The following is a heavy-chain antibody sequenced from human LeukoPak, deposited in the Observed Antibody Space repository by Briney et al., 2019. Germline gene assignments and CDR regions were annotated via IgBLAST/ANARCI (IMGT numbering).Heavy chain of an antibody. CDR3: AREPSGNYFDY. V-gene: IGHV1-2*02. Sequence: VASVKVSCKGSGYTFTGYYMHWVRQAPGQGLEWMGWINPNSGGTNYAQKFQGRVTRTRDTSISTAYMELSRRRSDDTAVYYCAREPSGNYFDYWGQGTLVTVSS. CDR2: INPNSGGT. CDR1: GYTFTGYY. D-gene: IGHD3-10*01. J-gene: IGHJ4*02.